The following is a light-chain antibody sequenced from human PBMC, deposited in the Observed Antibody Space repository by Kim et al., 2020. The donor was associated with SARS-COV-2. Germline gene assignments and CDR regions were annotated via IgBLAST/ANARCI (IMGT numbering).Light chain of an antibody. CDR2: DAS. J-gene: IGKJ4*01. V-gene: IGKV1-33*01. CDR1: QDINKY. CDR3: QQYLNFLT. Sequence: SASVGDRFTIPCQSSQDINKYLNWYQQKPGKAPKLLIYDASNLEPGVPSRFSGSGSGTDFIFTITSLQPEDIATYYCQQYLNFLTFGGGTKVDIK.